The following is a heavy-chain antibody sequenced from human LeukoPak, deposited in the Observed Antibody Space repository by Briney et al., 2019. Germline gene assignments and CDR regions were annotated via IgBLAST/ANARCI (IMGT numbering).Heavy chain of an antibody. J-gene: IGHJ4*02. CDR2: IYYTGVT. CDR3: ARGPGYYDGSGADY. V-gene: IGHV4-59*01. D-gene: IGHD3-22*01. CDR1: GGSISSYY. Sequence: SETLSLTCTVSGGSISSYYWSWIRQPPGKGLEWIGYIYYTGVTNYNPSLKSRVTIYLDTSKTQFFLKLRSVTAADTAVYYCARGPGYYDGSGADYWGRGTLVTVSS.